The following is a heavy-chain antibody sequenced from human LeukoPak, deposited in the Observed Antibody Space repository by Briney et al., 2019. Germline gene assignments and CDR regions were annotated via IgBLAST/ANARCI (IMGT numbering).Heavy chain of an antibody. Sequence: SVKVSCKASGGTFSSYAISWVRQAPGQGLEWMGGIIPIFGTANYAQKFQGRVTITADESTSTAYMGLSSLRSEDTAVYYCARGGGITGTTDPSSFDYWGQGTLVTVSS. J-gene: IGHJ4*02. V-gene: IGHV1-69*01. D-gene: IGHD1-7*01. CDR1: GGTFSSYA. CDR2: IIPIFGTA. CDR3: ARGGGITGTTDPSSFDY.